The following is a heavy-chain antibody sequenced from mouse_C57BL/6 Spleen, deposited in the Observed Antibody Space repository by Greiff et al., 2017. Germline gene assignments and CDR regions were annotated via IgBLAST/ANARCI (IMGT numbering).Heavy chain of an antibody. Sequence: EVKLQESGPGLVKPSQSLSLTCSVTGYSITSGYYWNWIRQFPGNKLEWMGYISYDGSNNYNPSLKNRISITRDTSKNQFFLKLNSVTTEDTATYYCARWLLTLYYFDYWGQGTTLTVSS. CDR1: GYSITSGYY. J-gene: IGHJ2*01. V-gene: IGHV3-6*01. CDR3: ARWLLTLYYFDY. CDR2: ISYDGSN. D-gene: IGHD2-3*01.